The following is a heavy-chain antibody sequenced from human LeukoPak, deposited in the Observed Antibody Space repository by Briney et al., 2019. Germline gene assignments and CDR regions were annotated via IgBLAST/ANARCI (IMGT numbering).Heavy chain of an antibody. D-gene: IGHD6-6*01. CDR3: ARVFTLIAARRAFDI. Sequence: GASVKVSCKASGYTFTGYYMHWVRQAPGQGLEWMGWINPNSGGTNYAQKFQGRVTMTRDTSISTAYMELSRLRSDDTAVYYCARVFTLIAARRAFDIWGQGTMVTVSS. V-gene: IGHV1-2*02. CDR2: INPNSGGT. CDR1: GYTFTGYY. J-gene: IGHJ3*02.